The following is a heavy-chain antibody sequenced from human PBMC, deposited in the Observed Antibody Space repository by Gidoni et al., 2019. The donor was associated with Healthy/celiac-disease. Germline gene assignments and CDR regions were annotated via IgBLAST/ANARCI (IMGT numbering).Heavy chain of an antibody. V-gene: IGHV3-13*01. CDR2: IGTAGDT. J-gene: IGHJ4*02. CDR3: ARGGYDGSGSRGNFDY. CDR1: GLPFSGYD. D-gene: IGHD3-10*01. Sequence: EVQLVESGGGWVQPGGSLRLSCGPSGLPFSGYDMRWVRQATGKGLEWVSAIGTAGDTYFPGSVKGRFTISRKNAKNSLYLQMNSLRAGDTAVYYCARGGYDGSGSRGNFDYWGQGTLVTVSS.